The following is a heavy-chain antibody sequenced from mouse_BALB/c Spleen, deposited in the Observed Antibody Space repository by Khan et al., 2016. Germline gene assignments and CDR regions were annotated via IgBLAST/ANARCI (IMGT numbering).Heavy chain of an antibody. V-gene: IGHV3-8*02. CDR3: AGDDGDNFDY. D-gene: IGHD2-13*01. CDR2: ISYSGST. CDR1: GDSITSGY. Sequence: EVQLQESGPSLVKPSQTLSLTCSVTGDSITSGYWNWIRKFPGHKLEYMGYISYSGSTNYNPSLISRISITRATSTNQYYLQLHSVTTEDTATYNCAGDDGDNFDYWGQGTTLTVSS. J-gene: IGHJ2*01.